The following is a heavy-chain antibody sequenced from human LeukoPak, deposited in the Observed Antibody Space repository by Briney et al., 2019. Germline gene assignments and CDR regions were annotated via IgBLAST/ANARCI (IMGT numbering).Heavy chain of an antibody. J-gene: IGHJ4*02. CDR2: ISDNEGRT. D-gene: IGHD5-18*01. CDR1: GFNFNYYA. CDR3: ARHDSFIPY. Sequence: GGSLRLSCAASGFNFNYYAMSWVRQAPGKGLEWVSVISDNEGRTYYTDSVKGRFTISRDRTKNTVYLQMHNLRADDTAVYFCARHDSFIPYWGQGTLVTVSS. V-gene: IGHV3-23*01.